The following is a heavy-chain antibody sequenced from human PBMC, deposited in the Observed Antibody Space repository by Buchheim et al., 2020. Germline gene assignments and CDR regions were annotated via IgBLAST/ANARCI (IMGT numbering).Heavy chain of an antibody. CDR3: ARDGHDSSGHEYFDL. V-gene: IGHV3-30-3*01. Sequence: QVQLVESGGGVVQPGRSLRLSCAASGFTFSSYAMHWVRQAPGKGLEWVAVISYDGSNKYYADSVKGRFTISRANSKNTLYLQMNSLRAEDTAVYYCARDGHDSSGHEYFDLWGRGTL. CDR1: GFTFSSYA. J-gene: IGHJ2*01. D-gene: IGHD3-22*01. CDR2: ISYDGSNK.